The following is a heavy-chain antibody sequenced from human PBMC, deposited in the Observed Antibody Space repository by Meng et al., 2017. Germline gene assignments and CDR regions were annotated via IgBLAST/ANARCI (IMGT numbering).Heavy chain of an antibody. V-gene: IGHV3-23*01. Sequence: GESLKISCAASGFTFSSYAMSWVRPAPGKGLEWVSAISGSGGSTYYGDSVKGRFTISRDNSKNTLYLQMNSLRAEDTAVYYCAKDRTYCSSTSCYYEGYYFDYWGQGTLVTVSS. D-gene: IGHD2-2*01. CDR3: AKDRTYCSSTSCYYEGYYFDY. CDR1: GFTFSSYA. CDR2: ISGSGGST. J-gene: IGHJ4*02.